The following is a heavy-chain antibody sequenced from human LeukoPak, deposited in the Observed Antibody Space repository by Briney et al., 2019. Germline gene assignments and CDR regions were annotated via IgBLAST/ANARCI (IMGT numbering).Heavy chain of an antibody. CDR3: ASCIAAAGSPPNY. CDR1: GGTFSSYA. CDR2: IIPIFGTA. D-gene: IGHD6-13*01. V-gene: IGHV1-69*13. J-gene: IGHJ4*02. Sequence: GASVKVSCKASGGTFSSYAISWVRQAPGQGLEWMGGIIPIFGTANYAQKFQGRVTITADESTSTAYMELSSLRSEDTAVYYCASCIAAAGSPPNYWGQGTLVTVSS.